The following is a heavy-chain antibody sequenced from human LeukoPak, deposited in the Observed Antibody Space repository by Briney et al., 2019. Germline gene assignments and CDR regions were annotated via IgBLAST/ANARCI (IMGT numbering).Heavy chain of an antibody. CDR3: ARTYSSGWYKFDP. CDR2: FVVSGST. J-gene: IGHJ5*02. V-gene: IGHV4-39*01. CDR1: GGSISSGYFY. Sequence: PSETQSLTCTVSGGSISSGYFYWGWIRQSPGKGLEWIGSFVVSGSTNYNPSLKSRVTTSVDTSKNQFSLRLTSVTAADTAVYYCARTYSSGWYKFDPWGQGTLVTVSS. D-gene: IGHD6-19*01.